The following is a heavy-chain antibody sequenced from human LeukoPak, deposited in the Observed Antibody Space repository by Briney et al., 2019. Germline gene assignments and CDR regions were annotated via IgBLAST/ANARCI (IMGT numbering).Heavy chain of an antibody. CDR1: GYTFTGYY. V-gene: IGHV1-2*02. Sequence: ASVKVSCEASGYTFTGYYMHWVRQAPGQGLEWMGWINPNSGGTNYAQKFQGRVTMTRDTSISTAYMELSRLRSDDTAVYYCARPLANWGHYFDSWGQGTLVTVSS. J-gene: IGHJ4*02. D-gene: IGHD7-27*01. CDR3: ARPLANWGHYFDS. CDR2: INPNSGGT.